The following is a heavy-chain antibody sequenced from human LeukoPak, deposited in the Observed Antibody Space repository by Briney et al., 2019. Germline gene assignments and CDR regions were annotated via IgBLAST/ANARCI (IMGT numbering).Heavy chain of an antibody. CDR1: GYTFTSYG. Sequence: GASVKVPCKASGYTFTSYGIGWVRQAPGQGLGWMGWIGAYNDNTNYAQKLQGRVTMTTDTSTSTAYMELRSLRSDDTAVYYCARPITMVREYYYYGMDVWGQGTTVTVSS. D-gene: IGHD3-10*01. CDR3: ARPITMVREYYYYGMDV. V-gene: IGHV1-18*01. J-gene: IGHJ6*02. CDR2: IGAYNDNT.